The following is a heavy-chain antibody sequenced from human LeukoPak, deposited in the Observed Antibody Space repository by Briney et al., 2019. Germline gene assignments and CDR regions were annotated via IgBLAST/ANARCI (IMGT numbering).Heavy chain of an antibody. CDR1: GFTVSNNY. V-gene: IGHV3-66*01. J-gene: IGHJ4*02. CDR3: AGSYVSRSFDY. CDR2: IYRGGST. D-gene: IGHD3-16*01. Sequence: GGSLRLSCAASGFTVSNNYMSWVRQAPGKGLDWVSIIYRGGSTYYADSVKDRFTISRDNSKNRVYLQMNSLRAEDTAVYYCAGSYVSRSFDYWGQGTLVTVSS.